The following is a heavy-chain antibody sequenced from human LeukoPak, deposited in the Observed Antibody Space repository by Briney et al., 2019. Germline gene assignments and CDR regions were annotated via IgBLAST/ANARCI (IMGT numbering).Heavy chain of an antibody. CDR1: GYTFTSYY. Sequence: ASVKVSCKASGYTFTSYYTHWVRQAPGQGLEWMGIINPSGGSTSYAQKFQGRVTMTRDMSTSTVYMELSSLRSEDTAVYYCARKAKHDFWSGYYGTFDYWGQGTLVTVSS. CDR3: ARKAKHDFWSGYYGTFDY. CDR2: INPSGGST. V-gene: IGHV1-46*01. D-gene: IGHD3-3*01. J-gene: IGHJ4*02.